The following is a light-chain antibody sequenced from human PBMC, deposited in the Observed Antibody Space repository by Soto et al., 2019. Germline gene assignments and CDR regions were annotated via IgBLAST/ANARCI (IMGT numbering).Light chain of an antibody. CDR3: QQYNDNWT. CDR2: KAS. J-gene: IGKJ1*01. CDR1: QSVSRW. V-gene: IGKV1-5*03. Sequence: DIQMTQSPSTLSASVGDRVTITRRASQSVSRWLAWYQQKPGKAPKLIIYKASTLESGVPSRFSGSGSGTEFTLAISSLQPDDSATYYCQQYNDNWTFGQGTKVEIK.